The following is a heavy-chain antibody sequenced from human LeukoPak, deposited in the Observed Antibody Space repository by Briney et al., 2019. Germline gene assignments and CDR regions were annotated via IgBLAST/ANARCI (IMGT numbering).Heavy chain of an antibody. CDR2: IYTSGST. Sequence: KPSETLSLTCPVSGGSISSYYWSWIRQPAGKGLEWIGRIYTSGSTNYNPSLKSRVTMSVDTSKNQFSLKLSPVTAADTAVYYCAREPPLDYGDYQTWFDPWGQGTLVTVSS. J-gene: IGHJ5*02. CDR1: GGSISSYY. V-gene: IGHV4-4*07. CDR3: AREPPLDYGDYQTWFDP. D-gene: IGHD4-17*01.